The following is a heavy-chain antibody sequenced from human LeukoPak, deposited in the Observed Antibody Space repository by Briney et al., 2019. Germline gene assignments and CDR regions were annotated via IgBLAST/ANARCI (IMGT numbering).Heavy chain of an antibody. CDR1: GGSVSSGSYY. CDR3: ARDSGYSGYSDY. D-gene: IGHD5-12*01. J-gene: IGHJ4*02. V-gene: IGHV4-61*01. CDR2: IYYSGST. Sequence: SETLSLTCTVSGGSVSSGSYYWSWIRQPPGKGLEWIGYIYYSGSTNYNPSLKSRVTISVDTSKNQFSLKLSSVTAADTAVYYCARDSGYSGYSDYWGQGTLVTVSS.